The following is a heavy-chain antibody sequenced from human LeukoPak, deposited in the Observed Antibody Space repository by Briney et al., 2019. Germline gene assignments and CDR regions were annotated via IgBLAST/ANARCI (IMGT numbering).Heavy chain of an antibody. CDR3: ARHCPDRSGCFNP. V-gene: IGHV5-51*01. CDR2: IYPGDSDT. D-gene: IGHD6-19*01. Sequence: GESLKISCKGSGYSFTSYWIGWVRQMPGKGLEWMGTIYPGDSDTRYSPSFQGQVTISADKSISTAYLQWSSLKASDTAMYYCARHCPDRSGCFNPWGQGTLVTVSS. J-gene: IGHJ5*02. CDR1: GYSFTSYW.